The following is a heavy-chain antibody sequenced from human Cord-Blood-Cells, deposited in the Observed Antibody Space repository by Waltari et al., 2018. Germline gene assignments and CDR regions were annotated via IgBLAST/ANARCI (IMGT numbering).Heavy chain of an antibody. D-gene: IGHD3-10*01. CDR1: GGTFSSYA. J-gene: IGHJ4*02. V-gene: IGHV1-69*06. CDR2: IIPIFGTA. CDR3: ARAPEGSASDY. Sequence: QVQLVQSGAEVKKPGSSVKVSCKASGGTFSSYAISWVRQAPGQGLEWMGGIIPIFGTANYAQKLQGSVTITEDKSTSTAYMELSSLRSEDTAVYYCARAPEGSASDYWGQGTLVTVSS.